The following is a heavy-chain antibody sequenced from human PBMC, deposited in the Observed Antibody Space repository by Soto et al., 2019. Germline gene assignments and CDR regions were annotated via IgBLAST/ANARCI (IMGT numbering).Heavy chain of an antibody. J-gene: IGHJ4*02. V-gene: IGHV3-53*02. CDR3: AKVVVPPGPNYYDSSGFLGSFDY. CDR2: IYSGGDT. D-gene: IGHD3-22*01. CDR1: GFTVSSNY. Sequence: EVQLVETGGGLIQPGGSLRLSCAASGFTVSSNYMSWVRQAPGKGLEWVSLIYSGGDTYYADSVKGRFTISRDNSKNTLYLQMNSLRAEDTAVYYCAKVVVPPGPNYYDSSGFLGSFDYWGQGTLVTVSS.